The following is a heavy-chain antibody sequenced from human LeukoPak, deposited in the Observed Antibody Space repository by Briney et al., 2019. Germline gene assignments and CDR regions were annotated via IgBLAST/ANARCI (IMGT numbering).Heavy chain of an antibody. CDR3: VRAPATNEWWCMDY. D-gene: IGHD2-8*02. J-gene: IGHJ4*02. CDR1: GFTFSNYW. V-gene: IGHV3-7*01. CDR2: IKQDGSEK. Sequence: PGGSLRLSCAASGFTFSNYWMGWVRQAPGKGLEWVANIKQDGSEKRYVDPVKGRFTISRDNAKNSLYLQMNSLRAEDTGVYYCVRAPATNEWWCMDYWGQGTLVTVSS.